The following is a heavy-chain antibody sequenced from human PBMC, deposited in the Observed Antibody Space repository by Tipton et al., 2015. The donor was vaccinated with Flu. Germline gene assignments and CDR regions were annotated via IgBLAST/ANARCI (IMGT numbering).Heavy chain of an antibody. CDR2: IYYSGST. CDR3: ARRDYSNYVSDPKNWFDP. Sequence: TLSLTCNVSGGSISSSSDYWGWIRQPPGKGLEWIGTIYYSGSTYYNPSLRSRVTISVDTSKHQFSLRLRSVTAADTAVYYCARRDYSNYVSDPKNWFDPWGQGTLVTVSS. D-gene: IGHD4-11*01. CDR1: GGSISSSSDY. V-gene: IGHV4-39*01. J-gene: IGHJ5*02.